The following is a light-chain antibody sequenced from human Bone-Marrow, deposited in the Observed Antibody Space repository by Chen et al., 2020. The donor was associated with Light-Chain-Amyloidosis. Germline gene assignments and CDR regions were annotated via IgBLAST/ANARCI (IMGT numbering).Light chain of an antibody. CDR3: QQYNNWPGT. J-gene: IGKJ3*01. CDR1: QSINYK. Sequence: EIVMTQSPATLSVSPGERATLSCRASQSINYKLAWYQHKPGQAPRLLIYGASTRATGIPDRFSGSGSGIEFTLTISSMESEDVAIYYCQQYNNWPGTFGPGTKVDI. V-gene: IGKV3-15*01. CDR2: GAS.